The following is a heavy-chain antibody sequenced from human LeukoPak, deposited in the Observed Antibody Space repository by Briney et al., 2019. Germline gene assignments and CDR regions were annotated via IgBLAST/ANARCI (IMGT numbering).Heavy chain of an antibody. J-gene: IGHJ5*02. D-gene: IGHD2-2*01. CDR3: ASGVVPAFLGALRFDP. Sequence: PGGSLRLSCAASGFTFNSYWMHWVRQAPGKGLVWVSRIKNDASSTSYADYADSVKGRFTISRDNAKNTLYLQMGSLRVEDMAVYYCASGVVPAFLGALRFDPWGQGTLVTVSS. CDR2: IKNDASST. V-gene: IGHV3-74*01. CDR1: GFTFNSYW.